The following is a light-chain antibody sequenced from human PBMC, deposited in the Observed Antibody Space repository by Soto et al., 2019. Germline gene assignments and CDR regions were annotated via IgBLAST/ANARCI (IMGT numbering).Light chain of an antibody. V-gene: IGLV2-8*01. CDR3: SSYTSSNTLV. CDR1: KSDIGVYDF. Sequence: QSVLAQPPSASGSPGQSVTISCTGTKSDIGVYDFVSWYQHHPGKAPRLIIYEVVQRPSGVPDRFSGSKSGSTASLTISGLQAEDEADYYCSSYTSSNTLVFGTGTKVTVL. CDR2: EVV. J-gene: IGLJ1*01.